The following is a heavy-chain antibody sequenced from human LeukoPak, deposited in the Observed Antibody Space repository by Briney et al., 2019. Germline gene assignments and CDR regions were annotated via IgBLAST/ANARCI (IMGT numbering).Heavy chain of an antibody. Sequence: GGSLRLSCAASGFTFSSYSMNWVRQAPGKGLEWVSYISSASNTIYYADSVKGRFTISRDNAKNSLYLQMNSLRAEDTAMYYCARDGWFGDYNWFDPWGQETLVTVSS. CDR2: ISSASNTI. V-gene: IGHV3-48*01. CDR1: GFTFSSYS. CDR3: ARDGWFGDYNWFDP. D-gene: IGHD3-10*01. J-gene: IGHJ5*02.